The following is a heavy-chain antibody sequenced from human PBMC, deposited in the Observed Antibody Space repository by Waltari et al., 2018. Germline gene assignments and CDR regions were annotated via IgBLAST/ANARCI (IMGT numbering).Heavy chain of an antibody. CDR3: ARDLFPNFWSGYGFDI. CDR2: SNPKGGAT. Sequence: QVHMVQSGDEVKTHGASVRVSCTTSGYTSRVYYIYWVLQAPGQGLEWLGWSNPKGGATNPAQKFQGRVTLTRDTSTSTVYMELRGLTSDDTAIYYCARDLFPNFWSGYGFDIWGQGTKVTVSS. D-gene: IGHD3-3*01. V-gene: IGHV1-2*02. CDR1: GYTSRVYY. J-gene: IGHJ3*02.